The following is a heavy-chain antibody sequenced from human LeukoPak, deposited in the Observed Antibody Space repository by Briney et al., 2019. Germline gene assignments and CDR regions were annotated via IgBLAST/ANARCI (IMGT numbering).Heavy chain of an antibody. J-gene: IGHJ4*02. D-gene: IGHD4-17*01. V-gene: IGHV3-30*04. CDR2: ISHDGSNK. Sequence: GRSLRLSCAASGFTFSIYAMHWVRQAPGKGLEWVAVISHDGSNKYSAASVKGRFTISRDNSKNTLYLQMNSLRAEDTAVYYCACSYGHPFDYWGQGTLVTVSS. CDR1: GFTFSIYA. CDR3: ACSYGHPFDY.